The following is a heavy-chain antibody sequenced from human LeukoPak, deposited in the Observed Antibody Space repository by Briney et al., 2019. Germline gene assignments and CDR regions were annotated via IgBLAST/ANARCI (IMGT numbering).Heavy chain of an antibody. J-gene: IGHJ4*02. CDR1: GFTFSSYE. CDR2: ISSSGSIT. Sequence: GGSLRLSCAASGFTFSSYEMNWVRQAPGKGLEWVSYISSSGSITYYADSVKGRFTISRDNAKNSLYLQMNSLRAEDTAVYYCVREGGLNYGTRWGRGTLVTVSS. D-gene: IGHD5-18*01. CDR3: VREGGLNYGTR. V-gene: IGHV3-48*03.